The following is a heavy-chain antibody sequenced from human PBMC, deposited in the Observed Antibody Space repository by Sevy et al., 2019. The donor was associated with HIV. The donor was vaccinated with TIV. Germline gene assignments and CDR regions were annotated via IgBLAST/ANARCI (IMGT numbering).Heavy chain of an antibody. D-gene: IGHD2-2*01. J-gene: IGHJ6*02. CDR1: GFSFRNYG. CDR2: VSFDGDST. CDR3: AKRGGHDTSGYVSYYYYGMDV. Sequence: GGSLRLSCAASGFSFRNYGMHWVRQAPGKGLEWLALVSFDGDSTYSADSVKGRFTSSRDNSKNTLYLQMNSLRVEDTAIYYCAKRGGHDTSGYVSYYYYGMDVWGQGTTVTVSS. V-gene: IGHV3-30*18.